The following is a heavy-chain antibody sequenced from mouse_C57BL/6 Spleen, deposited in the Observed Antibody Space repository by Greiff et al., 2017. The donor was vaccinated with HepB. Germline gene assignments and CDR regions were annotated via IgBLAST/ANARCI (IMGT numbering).Heavy chain of an antibody. J-gene: IGHJ2*01. CDR3: ARCSSSSFDY. Sequence: EVKLMESEGGLVQPGSSMKLSCTASGFTFSDYYMAWVRQVPEKGLEWVANINYDGSSTYYLDSLKSRFIISRDNAKNILYLQMSSLKSEDTATYYCARCSSSSFDYWGQGTTLTVSS. CDR1: GFTFSDYY. D-gene: IGHD1-1*01. CDR2: INYDGSST. V-gene: IGHV5-16*01.